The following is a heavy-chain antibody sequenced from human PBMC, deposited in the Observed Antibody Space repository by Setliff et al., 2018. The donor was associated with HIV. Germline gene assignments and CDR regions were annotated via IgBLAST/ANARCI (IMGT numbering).Heavy chain of an antibody. CDR3: ARDAFDYTAYYYSYMDV. J-gene: IGHJ6*03. CDR2: INPSGGST. Sequence: ASVKVSCKASGYSFSRYGIHWVRQAPGQGLEWMGIINPSGGSTTYAQKFQGRVTMTRDTSTSTVYMELSSLRSEDTAVYYCARDAFDYTAYYYSYMDVWGKGTTVTVSS. V-gene: IGHV1-46*01. CDR1: GYSFSRYG. D-gene: IGHD4-4*01.